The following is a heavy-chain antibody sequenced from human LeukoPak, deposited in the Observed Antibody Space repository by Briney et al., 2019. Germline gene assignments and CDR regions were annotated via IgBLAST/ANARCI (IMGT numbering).Heavy chain of an antibody. CDR3: AKDVKMFRGPMIMRHFDY. J-gene: IGHJ4*02. D-gene: IGHD3-10*01. CDR1: GFTFTTYG. CDR2: ISFHGSEK. V-gene: IGHV3-30*18. Sequence: QSGRSLRLSCAASGFTFTTYGMHWVRQAPGKGLEWVALISFHGSEKYYAESVKGRFTISRDNSKNTLYPQMNSVRVEDTAVYFCAKDVKMFRGPMIMRHFDYWGQGTLVTVSS.